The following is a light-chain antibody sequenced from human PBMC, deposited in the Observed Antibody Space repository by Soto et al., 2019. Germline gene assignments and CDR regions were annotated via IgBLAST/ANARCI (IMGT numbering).Light chain of an antibody. CDR1: SGHSSYA. CDR3: QTWGTGIHVV. J-gene: IGLJ2*01. Sequence: QLVLTQSPSASASLGASVKLTCTLSSGHSSYAIAWHQQQPEKGPRYLMKLNSDGSYSKGDGIPNRFSGSSSGAERYLTISGLQSEDEADYYCQTWGTGIHVVFGGGTKLTVL. V-gene: IGLV4-69*01. CDR2: LNSDGSY.